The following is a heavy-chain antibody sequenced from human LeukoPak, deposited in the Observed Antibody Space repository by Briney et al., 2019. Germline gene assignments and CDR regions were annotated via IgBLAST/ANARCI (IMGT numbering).Heavy chain of an antibody. Sequence: GASVKVSCKASGYTFTSYYMHWVQQAPGQGLEWMGIINPSGGSTSYAQKFQGRVTMTRDTSTSTVYMELSSLRSEDTAVYYCARALPLSLRAAPTNWFDPWGQGTLVTVSS. V-gene: IGHV1-46*01. J-gene: IGHJ5*02. CDR1: GYTFTSYY. CDR2: INPSGGST. CDR3: ARALPLSLRAAPTNWFDP. D-gene: IGHD2-15*01.